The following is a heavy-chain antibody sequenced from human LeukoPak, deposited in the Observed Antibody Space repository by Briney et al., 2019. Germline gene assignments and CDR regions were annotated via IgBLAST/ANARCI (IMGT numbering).Heavy chain of an antibody. J-gene: IGHJ4*02. CDR3: ARVITMTAGGFDY. CDR2: ISYDGSNK. CDR1: GFTFSSYA. D-gene: IGHD3-22*01. V-gene: IGHV3-30*04. Sequence: PGGSLRLSCAASGFTFSSYAMHWVRQAPGKGLEWVAVISYDGSNKYYADSVKGRFTISRDNSKNTLYLQMSSLRAEDTAVYYCARVITMTAGGFDYWGQGTLVTVSS.